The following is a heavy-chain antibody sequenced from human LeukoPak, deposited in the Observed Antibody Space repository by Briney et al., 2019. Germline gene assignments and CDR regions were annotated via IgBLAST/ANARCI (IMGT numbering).Heavy chain of an antibody. J-gene: IGHJ4*02. CDR2: IWYDGSNK. D-gene: IGHD4-23*01. CDR3: AREIPSFDYGGNSDY. Sequence: PGGSLRLSCAASGFTSSSYGMHWVRQAPGKGLEWVAVIWYDGSNKYYADSVKGRFTISRDNSKNTLYLQMNSLRAEDTAVYYCAREIPSFDYGGNSDYWGQGTLVTVSS. V-gene: IGHV3-33*01. CDR1: GFTSSSYG.